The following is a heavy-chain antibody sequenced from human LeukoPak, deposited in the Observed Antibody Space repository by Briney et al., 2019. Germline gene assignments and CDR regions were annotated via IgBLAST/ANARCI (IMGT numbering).Heavy chain of an antibody. CDR3: ARDRGYGKWFDP. CDR1: GYTFTGYY. Sequence: ASVKVSCKASGYTFTGYYMQWERQAPGQGREWMGWINPKSGGTNYAQKFQGWVTMRRDTPMSTDYMELSGLRSDDTAVYYCARDRGYGKWFDPWGQGTLVTVSS. D-gene: IGHD5-12*01. CDR2: INPKSGGT. V-gene: IGHV1-2*04. J-gene: IGHJ5*02.